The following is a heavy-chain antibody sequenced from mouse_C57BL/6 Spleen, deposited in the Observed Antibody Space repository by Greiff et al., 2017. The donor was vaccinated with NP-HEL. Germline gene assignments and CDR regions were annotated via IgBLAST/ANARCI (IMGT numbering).Heavy chain of an antibody. V-gene: IGHV7-1*01. J-gene: IGHJ1*03. CDR1: GFTFSDFY. D-gene: IGHD2-3*01. CDR2: SRNKANDYTT. CDR3: ARDGYDGYWYFDV. Sequence: EVKLMESGGGLVQSGRSLRLSCATSGFTFSDFYMEWVRQAPGKGLEWIAASRNKANDYTTEYSASVKGRFIVSRDTSQSILYLQMNALRAEDTAIYYCARDGYDGYWYFDVWGTGTTVTVSS.